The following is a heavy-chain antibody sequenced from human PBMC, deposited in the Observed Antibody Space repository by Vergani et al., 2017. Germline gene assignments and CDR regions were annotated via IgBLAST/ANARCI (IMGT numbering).Heavy chain of an antibody. CDR3: AKSDGKNAMDV. V-gene: IGHV3-30*02. CDR2: MRFDGRKK. D-gene: IGHD2-21*02. CDR1: GFTFSSYG. Sequence: QAQVVESGGGVVQPGGSLTISCAASGFTFSSYGVHWVRQAPGKGLEWVAFMRFDGRKKNYADSVKGRFTISRDNSENTLFVQMNSLGPEDTAVYYCAKSDGKNAMDVWGQGTTVTVSS. J-gene: IGHJ6*02.